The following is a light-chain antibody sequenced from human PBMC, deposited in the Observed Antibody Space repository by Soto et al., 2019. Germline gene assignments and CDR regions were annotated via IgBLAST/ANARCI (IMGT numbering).Light chain of an antibody. V-gene: IGKV3-11*01. J-gene: IGKJ1*01. CDR2: DAS. CDR3: YAVSTFLLKS. Sequence: IDLTEPPATVYFTQGERSTLSCMASQSVSSYLAWYQQKPGQAPRLLIYDASNRATGIPARFSGSGSGTDFTLTIIILLQADDAIQYCYAVSTFLLKSFCEGAKV. CDR1: QSVSSY.